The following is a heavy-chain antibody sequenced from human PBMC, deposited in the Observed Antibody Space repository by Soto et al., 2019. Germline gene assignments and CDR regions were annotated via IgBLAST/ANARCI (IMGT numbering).Heavy chain of an antibody. D-gene: IGHD3-22*01. CDR3: ARGEGVVTLDYYYYYGMDV. CDR1: GGTFSSYA. Sequence: SVKVSCKASGGTFSSYAISWVRQAPGQGLEWMGGIIPIFGTANYAQKFQGRVTITADESTSTAYMELSSLRSEDTAVYYCARGEGVVTLDYYYYYGMDVWGQGTTVTVSS. J-gene: IGHJ6*02. V-gene: IGHV1-69*13. CDR2: IIPIFGTA.